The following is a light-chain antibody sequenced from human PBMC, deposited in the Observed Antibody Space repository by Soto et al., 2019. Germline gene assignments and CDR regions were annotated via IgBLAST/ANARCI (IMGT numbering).Light chain of an antibody. CDR2: GAS. V-gene: IGKV3-15*01. J-gene: IGKJ2*01. CDR3: QQYNNWPPYT. Sequence: EIVMTQSPATLSVSLGERATLSCRASQSVNGNLAWYQQKPGQAPRLLIYGASTRATGIPARFSGSGSGTEFILTISSVQSEDFAVYYSQQYNNWPPYTFGQGTKLQIK. CDR1: QSVNGN.